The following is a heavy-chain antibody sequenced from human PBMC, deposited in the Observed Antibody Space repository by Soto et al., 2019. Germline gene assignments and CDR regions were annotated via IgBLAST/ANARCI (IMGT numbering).Heavy chain of an antibody. CDR3: ARDAEAVAATEGSYYYYYYGMDV. CDR1: GYTFTGYY. D-gene: IGHD6-19*01. J-gene: IGHJ6*02. CDR2: INPNSGGT. V-gene: IGHV1-2*04. Sequence: ASVKVSCKASGYTFTGYYMHRVRQAPGQGLEWMGWINPNSGGTNYAQKFQGWVTMTRDTSISTAYMELSRLRSDDTAVYYCARDAEAVAATEGSYYYYYYGMDVWGQGTTVTVSS.